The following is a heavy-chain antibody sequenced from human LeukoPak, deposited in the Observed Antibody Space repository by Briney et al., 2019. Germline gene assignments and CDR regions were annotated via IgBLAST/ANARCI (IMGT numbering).Heavy chain of an antibody. D-gene: IGHD5-18*01. Sequence: GGSLRLSCAASGFTFSSYAMSWVRQAPGKGLEWVSAISGSGGSTYYADSVKGRFTISRDNSKNTLYLQMNSLRAEDTAVYYCAKDIRVTAMVNAPLDYWGQGTLVTVSS. CDR3: AKDIRVTAMVNAPLDY. CDR1: GFTFSSYA. J-gene: IGHJ4*02. CDR2: ISGSGGST. V-gene: IGHV3-23*01.